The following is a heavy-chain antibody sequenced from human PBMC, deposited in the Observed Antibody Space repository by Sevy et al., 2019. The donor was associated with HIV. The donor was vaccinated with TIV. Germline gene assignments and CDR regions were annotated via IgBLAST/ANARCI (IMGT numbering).Heavy chain of an antibody. CDR1: GYKFTTYW. CDR2: IYPRDSDT. J-gene: IGHJ4*02. CDR3: ARHVDMTTLIGGLYYFDS. Sequence: GESLKISCKASGYKFTTYWIGWGRQMPGKGLEWMGMIYPRDSDTRYSPSFQGQVTISADTSINTAYLQWSSLKASDTAMYFCARHVDMTTLIGGLYYFDSWGQGTLVTVSS. V-gene: IGHV5-51*01. D-gene: IGHD4-4*01.